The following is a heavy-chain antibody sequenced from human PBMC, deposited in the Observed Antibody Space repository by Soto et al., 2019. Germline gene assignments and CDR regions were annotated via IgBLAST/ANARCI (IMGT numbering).Heavy chain of an antibody. V-gene: IGHV3-23*01. CDR1: EFTFRNYA. J-gene: IGHJ5*02. CDR3: AKDAVSASGARASFDP. Sequence: ELQLLESGGGLVQPGGSLRLSCAASEFTFRNYAMTWVRQAPGKGLEWVSAIDGSGGGAYYSDSVKGRFTVSREDSQKTAVLAMGRLRVHGTAVYYRAKDAVSASGARASFDPWGPGTPVTVSS. CDR2: IDGSGGGA. D-gene: IGHD2-21*02.